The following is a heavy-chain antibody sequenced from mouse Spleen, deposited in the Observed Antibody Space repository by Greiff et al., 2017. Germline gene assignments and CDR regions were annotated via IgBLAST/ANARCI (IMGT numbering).Heavy chain of an antibody. V-gene: IGHV14-2*01. CDR2: IDPEGGAT. CDR3: ARSKDGNPFDY. D-gene: IGHD2-1*01. CDR1: GFNITDYY. J-gene: IGHJ2*01. Sequence: VQLQQSGAELVKPGASVKLSCTASGFNITDYYMHWVKQWPEQGLEWIGRIDPEGGATKYSPKFKGKATITADTSSNTAYLQISSLTSEDTAVYYCARSKDGNPFDYWGQGTTLTVSS.